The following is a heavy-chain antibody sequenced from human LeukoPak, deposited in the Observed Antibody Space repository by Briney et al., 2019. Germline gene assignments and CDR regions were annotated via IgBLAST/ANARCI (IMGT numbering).Heavy chain of an antibody. CDR2: FEPEEGKT. Sequence: ASVKVSCQASGYALSGLSIHWVRQSPGKGLEWMGGFEPEEGKTIYAQTFQGSLSMTEDTSTDTAFMELSTLESEDTAVYYCANEGDGFDLWGQGTMVTVSS. V-gene: IGHV1-24*01. J-gene: IGHJ3*01. CDR1: GYALSGLS. CDR3: ANEGDGFDL.